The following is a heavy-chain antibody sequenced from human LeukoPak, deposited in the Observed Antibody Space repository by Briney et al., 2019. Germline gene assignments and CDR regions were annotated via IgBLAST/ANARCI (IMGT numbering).Heavy chain of an antibody. Sequence: SETLSLTCTVSGGSISSSSYYWGWIRQPPGKGLEWIGSIYYSGSTYHNPSLKSRVTISVDTSKNQFSLKLSSVTAADTAVYYCARHAFAIIGGGVTAPDYWGQGTLVTVSS. V-gene: IGHV4-39*01. CDR2: IYYSGST. CDR3: ARHAFAIIGGGVTAPDY. CDR1: GGSISSSSYY. D-gene: IGHD3-16*01. J-gene: IGHJ4*02.